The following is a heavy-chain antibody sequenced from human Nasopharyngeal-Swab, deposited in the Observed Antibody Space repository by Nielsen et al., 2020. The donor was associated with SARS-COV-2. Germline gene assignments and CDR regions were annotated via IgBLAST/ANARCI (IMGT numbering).Heavy chain of an antibody. CDR1: GFTFSSFG. Sequence: GGSLRLSCAASGFTFSSFGMHWVRQAPGRGLEWVAFIAHDASNEYYGDSVKGRFSLPRDSSKNTLYLQMDSMRGEDTAGYYCARDAPAHYGAFYWGRGTLVTVSS. V-gene: IGHV3-30*03. CDR3: ARDAPAHYGAFY. CDR2: IAHDASNE. J-gene: IGHJ4*02. D-gene: IGHD4-17*01.